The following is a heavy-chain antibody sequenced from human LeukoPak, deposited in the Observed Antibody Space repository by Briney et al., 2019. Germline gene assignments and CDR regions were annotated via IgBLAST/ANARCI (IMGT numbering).Heavy chain of an antibody. CDR3: ARRYFDY. Sequence: PGGSLRLSCAAPGFTFDDYAMHWVRQAPGKGLEWVSGISWNSGSIGYADSVKGRFTISRDNSKNTLYLQMDSLRAEDTAVYYCARRYFDYWGQGTLVTVSS. CDR1: GFTFDDYA. V-gene: IGHV3-9*01. CDR2: ISWNSGSI. J-gene: IGHJ4*02.